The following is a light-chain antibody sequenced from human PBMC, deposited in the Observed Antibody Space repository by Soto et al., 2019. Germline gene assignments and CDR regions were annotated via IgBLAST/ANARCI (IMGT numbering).Light chain of an antibody. Sequence: QSALTQPASVSGSPGQSITLSCTGTNKDIGANNYVSWYQQHPGEAPKLIIYDVAIRPSGVPNRFSGSKSGTTASLTISGLQAEDEADYYCSSYTDDSLRIFGTGTKLTVL. V-gene: IGLV2-14*03. CDR3: SSYTDDSLRI. CDR1: NKDIGANNY. J-gene: IGLJ1*01. CDR2: DVA.